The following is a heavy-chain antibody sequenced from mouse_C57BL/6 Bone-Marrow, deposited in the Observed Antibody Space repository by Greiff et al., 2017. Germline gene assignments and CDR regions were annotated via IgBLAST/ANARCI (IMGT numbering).Heavy chain of an antibody. J-gene: IGHJ2*01. V-gene: IGHV5-6*01. Sequence: EVMLVESGGDLVKPGGSLKLSCAASGFTFSSYGMSWVRQTPDKRLEWVATISSGGSYTYYPDSVKGRFTISRDNAKNTLYLQMSSLKSEDTAMYYCARGDYGNYGDYWGQGTTLTVSS. D-gene: IGHD2-1*01. CDR1: GFTFSSYG. CDR2: ISSGGSYT. CDR3: ARGDYGNYGDY.